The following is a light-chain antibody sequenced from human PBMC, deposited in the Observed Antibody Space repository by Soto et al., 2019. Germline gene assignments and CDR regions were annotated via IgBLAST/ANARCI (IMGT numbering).Light chain of an antibody. CDR3: QHYNSYSEA. CDR2: KAS. Sequence: DIQMTQSPSTLSGSVGDRVTITCRASQTISSWLAWYQQKPGKAPKLLIYKASTLKSGVPSRFSGSASGTEFTLTISSLQHDDFATYYCQHYNSYSEAFGQGTKVELK. CDR1: QTISSW. J-gene: IGKJ1*01. V-gene: IGKV1-5*03.